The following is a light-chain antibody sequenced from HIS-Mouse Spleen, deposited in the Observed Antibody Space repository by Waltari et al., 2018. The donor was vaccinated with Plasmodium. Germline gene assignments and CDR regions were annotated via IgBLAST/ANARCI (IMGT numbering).Light chain of an antibody. V-gene: IGLV2-23*03. Sequence: QSALTPPASVSGSPGPSITIPCTGTSSAVGSYNLVSWYQQHPGKPPKLMIYEGSKRPSGVSNRFSGSKSGNTASLTISGLQAEDEADYYCCSYAGSSTFVVFGGGTKLTVL. CDR1: SSAVGSYNL. CDR2: EGS. J-gene: IGLJ2*01. CDR3: CSYAGSSTFVV.